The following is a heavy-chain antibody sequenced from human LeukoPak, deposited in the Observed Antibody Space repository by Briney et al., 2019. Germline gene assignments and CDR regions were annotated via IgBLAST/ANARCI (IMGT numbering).Heavy chain of an antibody. CDR2: INSGSTYM. D-gene: IGHD5-24*01. CDR1: GFYFSGYS. V-gene: IGHV3-21*01. CDR3: AREDGSETVYYYYMDV. Sequence: GGSLRLSCGASGFYFSGYSMNWVRQAPGKGLEWVASINSGSTYMYYGDSVKGRFTISRDNSKNTLYLQMNSLRAEDTAVYYCAREDGSETVYYYYMDVWGKGTTVTVSS. J-gene: IGHJ6*03.